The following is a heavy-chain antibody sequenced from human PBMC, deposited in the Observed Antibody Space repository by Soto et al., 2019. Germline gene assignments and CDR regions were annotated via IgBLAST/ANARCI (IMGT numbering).Heavy chain of an antibody. J-gene: IGHJ4*02. D-gene: IGHD4-17*01. CDR2: ISAYNGNT. CDR1: GYTFTSYG. CDR3: ARDRGYGDYFYPSTGEKNFDY. V-gene: IGHV1-18*01. Sequence: QVQLVQSGAEVKKPGASVKVSCKASGYTFTSYGISWVRQAPGQGLEWMGWISAYNGNTNYAQKLQGRVTMTTDTSTSTAYMELRSLRSDDTAVYYCARDRGYGDYFYPSTGEKNFDYWGQRPLDTVSS.